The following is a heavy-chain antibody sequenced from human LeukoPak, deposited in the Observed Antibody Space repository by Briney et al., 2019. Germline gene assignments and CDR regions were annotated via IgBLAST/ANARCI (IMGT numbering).Heavy chain of an antibody. CDR3: ARFPSGWSGYDYYYYYMDV. V-gene: IGHV5-51*01. CDR2: IYPGDSDT. Sequence: GESLKISCKGSGYSFTSYWIGWVRQMPGKGLEWMGIIYPGDSDTRYSPSSQGQVTISADKSISTAYLQWSSLKASDTAMYYCARFPSGWSGYDYYYYYMDVWGKGTTVTVSS. J-gene: IGHJ6*03. CDR1: GYSFTSYW. D-gene: IGHD3-3*01.